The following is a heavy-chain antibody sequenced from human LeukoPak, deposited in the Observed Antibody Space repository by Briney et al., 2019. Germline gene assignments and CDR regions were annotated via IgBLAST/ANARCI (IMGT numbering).Heavy chain of an antibody. Sequence: SETLSLTCTVSGDSISSSRYYWGWIRQPPGKGLEWIGSVSYSGSPYYNPSLKSRVTISVDTSKNQFSLKLSSVTAADTAVYYCARGRTAFDYWGQETLVTVSS. CDR2: VSYSGSP. CDR3: ARGRTAFDY. CDR1: GDSISSSRYY. V-gene: IGHV4-39*07. J-gene: IGHJ4*02.